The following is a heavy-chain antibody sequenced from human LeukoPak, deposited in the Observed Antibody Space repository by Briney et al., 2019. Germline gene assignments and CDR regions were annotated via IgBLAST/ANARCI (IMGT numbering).Heavy chain of an antibody. CDR2: INAGNGNT. J-gene: IGHJ3*02. CDR3: ARVEEYYYDSSGKGWAFDI. D-gene: IGHD3-22*01. Sequence: ASVKVSCRASGYTFTSYAMHWVRQAPGQRLEWMGWINAGNGNTKYSQKFQGRVTITRDTSASTAYMELSSLRSEDTAVYCCARVEEYYYDSSGKGWAFDIWGQGTMVTVSS. V-gene: IGHV1-3*01. CDR1: GYTFTSYA.